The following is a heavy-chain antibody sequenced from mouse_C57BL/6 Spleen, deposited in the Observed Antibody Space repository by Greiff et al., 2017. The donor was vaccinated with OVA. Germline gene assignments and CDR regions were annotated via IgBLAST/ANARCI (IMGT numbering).Heavy chain of an antibody. D-gene: IGHD1-1*01. J-gene: IGHJ4*01. CDR3: ARVLLRLDY. CDR1: GYTFTSYW. V-gene: IGHV1-55*01. Sequence: QVHVKQPGAELVKPGASVKMSCKASGYTFTSYWITWVKQRPGQGLEWIGDIYPGSGSTNYNEKFKSKATLTVDTSSSTAYMQLSSLTSEDSAVYYCARVLLRLDYWGQGTSVTVSS. CDR2: IYPGSGST.